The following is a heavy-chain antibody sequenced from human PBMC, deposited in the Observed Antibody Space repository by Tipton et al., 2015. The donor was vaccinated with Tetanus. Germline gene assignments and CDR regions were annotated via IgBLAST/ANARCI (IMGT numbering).Heavy chain of an antibody. J-gene: IGHJ6*02. D-gene: IGHD3-22*01. V-gene: IGHV1-2*02. CDR1: GYTFTGYY. Sequence: QLVQSGAELKKPGASVKVSCTASGYTFTGYYMYWVRQAPGQGLEWVGWIDPNSGDTIYAQNFQGRVPMTRDTSISTVYMERRSLRSDDTAVYYCARDRGDYIYYGMDVWGPGTTVTVS. CDR2: IDPNSGDT. CDR3: ARDRGDYIYYGMDV.